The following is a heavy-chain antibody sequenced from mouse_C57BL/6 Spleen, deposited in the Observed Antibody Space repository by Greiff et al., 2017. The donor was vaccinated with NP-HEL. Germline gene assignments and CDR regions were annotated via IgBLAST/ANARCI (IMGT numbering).Heavy chain of an antibody. CDR2: IWWDDDK. V-gene: IGHV8-8*01. J-gene: IGHJ4*01. CDR3: ARIVSIYYYGSSYPSYAMDY. CDR1: GFSLSTFGMG. Sequence: QVTLKESGPGILQPSQTLSLTCSFSGFSLSTFGMGVGWIRQPSGKGLEWLAHIWWDDDKYYNPALKSRLTISKDTSKNQVFLKIANVDTADTATYYCARIVSIYYYGSSYPSYAMDYWGQGTSATVSS. D-gene: IGHD1-1*01.